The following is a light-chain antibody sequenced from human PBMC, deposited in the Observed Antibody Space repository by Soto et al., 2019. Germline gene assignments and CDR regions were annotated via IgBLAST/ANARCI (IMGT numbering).Light chain of an antibody. V-gene: IGLV1-40*01. J-gene: IGLJ3*02. Sequence: QSALTQPPSVSGAPGQRATISCPGSSSNIGAGYDVHWYQQLPGTAPKLLIYGNSNRPSGVPDRFSGSKSGTSASLAITGLQAEDEADYYCQSYDSSLSVWVFGGGTKLTVL. CDR2: GNS. CDR1: SSNIGAGYD. CDR3: QSYDSSLSVWV.